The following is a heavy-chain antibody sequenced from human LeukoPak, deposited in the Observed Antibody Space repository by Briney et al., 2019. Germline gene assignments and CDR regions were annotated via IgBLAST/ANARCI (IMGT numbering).Heavy chain of an antibody. D-gene: IGHD3-10*01. CDR2: INAGNGNT. J-gene: IGHJ4*02. V-gene: IGHV1-3*01. CDR1: GYTFTSYA. CDR3: ARKGGELEDFDY. Sequence: ASVKVSCKASGYTFTSYAMHWVRQAPGQRLEWMGWINAGNGNTKYSQKFQGRVTITRDTSASTAYMELSSLRSEDTAVYYCARKGGELEDFDYWGQGTLVTVSS.